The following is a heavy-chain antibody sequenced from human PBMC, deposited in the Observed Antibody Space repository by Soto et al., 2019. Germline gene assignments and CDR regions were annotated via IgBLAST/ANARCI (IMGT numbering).Heavy chain of an antibody. D-gene: IGHD6-13*01. CDR3: ARGGLIAAAVPFDY. CDR1: GGSINSGNW. J-gene: IGHJ4*02. V-gene: IGHV4-4*02. CDR2: INHSGST. Sequence: SETLSLTCAVSGGSINSGNWWSWVRQPPGKGLEWIGEINHSGSTNYNPSLKSRVTISVDTSKNQFSLKLSSVTAADTAVYYCARGGLIAAAVPFDYWGQGTLVTVSS.